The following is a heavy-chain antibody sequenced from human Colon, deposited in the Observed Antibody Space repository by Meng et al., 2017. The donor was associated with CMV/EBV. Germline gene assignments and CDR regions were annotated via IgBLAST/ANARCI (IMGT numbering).Heavy chain of an antibody. CDR3: ARGSVIASAVSFDH. CDR2: IYTGGSD. V-gene: IGHV4-30-4*01. J-gene: IGHJ4*02. D-gene: IGHD2-21*01. CDR1: GWPVDSGGYY. Sequence: GWPVDSGGYYWSWSRQAPGKGLRWLGHIYTGGSDYSTPSLKSRLSISLDTSKNQFSLSLRSVTAADTAVYYCARGSVIASAVSFDHWGQGTLVTVSS.